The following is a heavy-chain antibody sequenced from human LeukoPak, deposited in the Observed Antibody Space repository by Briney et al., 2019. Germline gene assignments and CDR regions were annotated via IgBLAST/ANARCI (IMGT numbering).Heavy chain of an antibody. D-gene: IGHD5-18*01. CDR3: AKSRDTAMVTGYFDY. V-gene: IGHV3-23*01. CDR2: ISGSGGST. CDR1: GFTFSSYA. J-gene: IGHJ4*02. Sequence: GGSLRLSCAASGFTFSSYAMSWVRQAPGKGLEWVSAISGSGGSTYYADSVKGRFTISRDNSKNTLYLQMNSLGAEDTAVYYCAKSRDTAMVTGYFDYWGQGTLVTVSS.